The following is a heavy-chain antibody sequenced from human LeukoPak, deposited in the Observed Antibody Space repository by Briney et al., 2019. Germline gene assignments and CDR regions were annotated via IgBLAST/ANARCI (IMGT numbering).Heavy chain of an antibody. D-gene: IGHD3-16*02. CDR1: GFTFSSYG. CDR3: AKVYGTFGGVIVPDYYYFYMDV. CDR2: IRHDGSNK. V-gene: IGHV3-30*02. J-gene: IGHJ6*03. Sequence: GGSLRLSCAASGFTFSSYGMHWVRQAPGKGLEWVAFIRHDGSNKYYADSVKGRFTISRDNSKNTLYLQMNSLRAEDTAVYYCAKVYGTFGGVIVPDYYYFYMDVWGKGTTVTVSS.